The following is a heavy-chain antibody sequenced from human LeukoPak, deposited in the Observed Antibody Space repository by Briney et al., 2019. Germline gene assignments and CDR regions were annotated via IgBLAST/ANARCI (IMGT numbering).Heavy chain of an antibody. CDR1: GFTFSSYA. Sequence: GRSLRLSCAASGFTFSSYAIHWVRQAPGKGLEWVAFTSYDGSNKYYADFVKGRFTISRDNAKNSLYLQMNSLRAEDTALYYCARGHSSGWYGYYYYMDVWGKGTTVTVSS. CDR3: ARGHSSGWYGYYYYMDV. D-gene: IGHD6-19*01. V-gene: IGHV3-30*04. CDR2: TSYDGSNK. J-gene: IGHJ6*03.